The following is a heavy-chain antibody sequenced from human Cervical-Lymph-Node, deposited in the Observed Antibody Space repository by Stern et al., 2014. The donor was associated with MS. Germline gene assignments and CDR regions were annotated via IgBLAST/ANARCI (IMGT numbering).Heavy chain of an antibody. D-gene: IGHD2-15*01. V-gene: IGHV4-31*03. J-gene: IGHJ6*02. CDR1: GGSISSGGYY. CDR2: IYYRGST. CDR3: ARLYCSGGSCYSDSYYYYGMDV. Sequence: QVQLQESGPGLVKPSQTLSLTCTVSGGSISSGGYYWSWIRQHPGKGLEWIGYIYYRGSTYYNPSLTGRVTRSVETSKNQFSLKLSSVTAADTAVYYCARLYCSGGSCYSDSYYYYGMDVWGQGTTVTVSS.